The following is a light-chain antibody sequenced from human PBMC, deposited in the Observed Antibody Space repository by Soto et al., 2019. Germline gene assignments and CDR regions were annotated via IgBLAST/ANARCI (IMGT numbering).Light chain of an antibody. CDR1: QSVTNY. V-gene: IGKV3-11*01. CDR3: QHRVNWPT. Sequence: EIVLTQSPATLSLSPGERATLSCRASQSVTNYLGWYQQKSGQAPRLLISDASKRASGIPARFSGSGSGTDFTLTISSLEPEDFAVYYCQHRVNWPTFGGGTKVEIK. J-gene: IGKJ4*01. CDR2: DAS.